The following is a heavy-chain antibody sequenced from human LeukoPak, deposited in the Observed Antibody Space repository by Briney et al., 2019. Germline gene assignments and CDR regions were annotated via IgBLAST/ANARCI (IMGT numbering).Heavy chain of an antibody. D-gene: IGHD1-1*01. J-gene: IGHJ5*02. CDR3: ARDQLSRGVWFDP. V-gene: IGHV1-18*01. Sequence: GASVKVSCKASGYTFTSYGISWVRQAPGQGLEWMGWISVYNGNTNYAQKLQGRVTMTTDTSTSTAYMELRSLRSDDTAVYYCARDQLSRGVWFDPWGQGTLVAVSS. CDR1: GYTFTSYG. CDR2: ISVYNGNT.